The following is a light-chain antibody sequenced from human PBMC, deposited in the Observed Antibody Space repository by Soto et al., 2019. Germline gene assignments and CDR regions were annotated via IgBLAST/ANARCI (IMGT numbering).Light chain of an antibody. Sequence: IVFTESPCTLSXXPXXXXXPXXRAXQSFSSNYLPWYQQTPGQGPRLLIFGASSRATGIPDRFSGSGSGTDFTLTISRLEPEDFAVYYCQHYGSTPPWTFGQGTKVDVK. CDR1: QSFSSNY. CDR2: GAS. J-gene: IGKJ1*01. V-gene: IGKV3-20*01. CDR3: QHYGSTPPWT.